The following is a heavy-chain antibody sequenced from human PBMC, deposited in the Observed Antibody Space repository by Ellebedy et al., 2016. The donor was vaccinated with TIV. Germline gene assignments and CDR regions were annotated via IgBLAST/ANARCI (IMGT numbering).Heavy chain of an antibody. CDR2: ISSSSSTI. J-gene: IGHJ4*02. V-gene: IGHV3-48*02. CDR1: GFTFSSYA. D-gene: IGHD6-19*01. Sequence: GESLKISCAASGFTFSSYAMHWVRQAPGKGLEWVSYISSSSSTIYYADSVKGRFTISRDNAKNSLYLQMNSLRDEDTAVYYCARDEVRYSSGWFTSFDYWGQGTLVTVSS. CDR3: ARDEVRYSSGWFTSFDY.